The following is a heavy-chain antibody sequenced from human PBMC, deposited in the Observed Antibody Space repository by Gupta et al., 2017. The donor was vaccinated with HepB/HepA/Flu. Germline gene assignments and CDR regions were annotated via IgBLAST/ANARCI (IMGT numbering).Heavy chain of an antibody. CDR2: IYYSGST. J-gene: IGHJ6*03. Sequence: QVQLQESGPGLVKPSETLSLTCTVSGGSISSSYWSWIRQPPGKGLEWIGYIYYSGSTNYNPSLKSRVTISVDTSKNQFSLKLSSVTAADTAVYYCARGVRCSSTSCYLYYYYYMDVWGKGTTVTVSS. CDR3: ARGVRCSSTSCYLYYYYYMDV. CDR1: GGSISSSY. D-gene: IGHD2-2*01. V-gene: IGHV4-59*01.